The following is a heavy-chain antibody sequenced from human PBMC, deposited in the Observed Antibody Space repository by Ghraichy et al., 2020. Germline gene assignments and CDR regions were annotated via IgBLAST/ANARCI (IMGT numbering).Heavy chain of an antibody. V-gene: IGHV3-33*01. D-gene: IGHD2-2*01. J-gene: IGHJ5*02. CDR2: IWYDGSNK. CDR1: GFTFSSYG. Sequence: GGSLRLSCAASGFTFSSYGMHWVRQAPGKGLEWVAVIWYDGSNKYYADSVKGRFTISRDNSKNTLYLQMNSLRAEDTAVYYCARAPGGYCSSTSCYRFDPWGQGTLVTVSS. CDR3: ARAPGGYCSSTSCYRFDP.